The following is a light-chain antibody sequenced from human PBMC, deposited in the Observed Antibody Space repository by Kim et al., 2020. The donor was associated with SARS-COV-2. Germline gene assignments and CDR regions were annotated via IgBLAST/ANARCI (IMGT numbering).Light chain of an antibody. J-gene: IGLJ3*02. Sequence: SESPRQRASITCSGDKLGDKYVCWYQQKSGQAPVLDIHQDSKRPSGLPERFSGSNSGNTATLTIRGTQDMDEAEYYCQAWDSSTGVFGGGTKVTVL. V-gene: IGLV3-1*01. CDR2: QDS. CDR1: KLGDKY. CDR3: QAWDSSTGV.